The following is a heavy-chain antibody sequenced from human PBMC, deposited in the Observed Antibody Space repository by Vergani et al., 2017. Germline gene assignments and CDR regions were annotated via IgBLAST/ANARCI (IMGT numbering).Heavy chain of an antibody. V-gene: IGHV3-49*04. CDR3: SRGRGYSFGYSDY. CDR2: IRNKAYGGTT. CDR1: GFTFSSAW. Sequence: EVQLLESGGGLVKPGGSLRLSCTTSGFTFSSAWMSWVRQAPGKGLEWVAFIRNKAYGGTTEYAASVKGRFTISRDDSKRLAYLQLSGLKTEDTAVYFCSRGRGYSFGYSDYWGQGTLVTVSS. D-gene: IGHD5-18*01. J-gene: IGHJ4*02.